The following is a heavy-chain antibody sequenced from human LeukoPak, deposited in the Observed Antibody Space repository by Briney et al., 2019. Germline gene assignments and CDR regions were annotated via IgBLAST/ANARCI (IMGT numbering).Heavy chain of an antibody. CDR2: ISSSGSTI. J-gene: IGHJ4*02. CDR3: ARDYRTDY. D-gene: IGHD1-14*01. Sequence: GGSLRLSCAASGFTFSSYEMNWVRQAPGKGLEWLSYISSSGSTIFYADSVKGRFTISRDNAKNSLYLHLNSLRAEDTAVYYCARDYRTDYWGQGTLVTVSS. CDR1: GFTFSSYE. V-gene: IGHV3-48*03.